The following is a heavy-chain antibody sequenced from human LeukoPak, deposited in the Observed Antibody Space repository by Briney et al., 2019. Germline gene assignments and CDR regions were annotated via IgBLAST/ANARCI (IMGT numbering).Heavy chain of an antibody. D-gene: IGHD6-13*01. CDR2: ISAYNGNT. Sequence: ASVKVSCKASGYIFTNYGISWVRQAPGQGLEWMGWISAYNGNTNYAQKLQGRVTMTTDTSTSTAYMELRSLRSDDTAVYYCARVSGRGYSSSWYSGYWGQGTLVTVSS. CDR1: GYIFTNYG. J-gene: IGHJ4*02. V-gene: IGHV1-18*01. CDR3: ARVSGRGYSSSWYSGY.